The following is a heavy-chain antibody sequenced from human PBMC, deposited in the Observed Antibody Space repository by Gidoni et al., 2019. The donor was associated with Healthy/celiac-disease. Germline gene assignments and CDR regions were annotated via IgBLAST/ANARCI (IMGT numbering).Heavy chain of an antibody. CDR3: ARHHSSRLGGPGGYYGMDV. V-gene: IGHV5-10-1*03. CDR1: GYSFTSYW. CDR2: IDPSDSYT. J-gene: IGHJ6*02. Sequence: EVQLVQSGAEVKKPGESLRISCKGSGYSFTSYWISWVRQMPGKGLEWMGRIDPSDSYTNYSPSFQGHVTISADKSISTAYLQWSSLKASDTAMYYCARHHSSRLGGPGGYYGMDVWGQGTTVTVSS. D-gene: IGHD6-13*01.